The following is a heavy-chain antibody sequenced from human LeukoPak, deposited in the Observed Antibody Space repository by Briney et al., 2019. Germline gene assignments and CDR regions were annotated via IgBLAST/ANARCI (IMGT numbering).Heavy chain of an antibody. CDR1: GFTFSSYA. D-gene: IGHD1-14*01. J-gene: IGHJ5*02. CDR2: ISYDGSNK. Sequence: PGRSLRLSCAASGFTFSSYAMHWVRQAPGKGLEWVAVISYDGSNKKYADSVKGRFTISRDNSKNTLYLQMNSLRAEDTAVYYCARDPYGRTGDWFDPWGQGTLVTVSS. CDR3: ARDPYGRTGDWFDP. V-gene: IGHV3-30*04.